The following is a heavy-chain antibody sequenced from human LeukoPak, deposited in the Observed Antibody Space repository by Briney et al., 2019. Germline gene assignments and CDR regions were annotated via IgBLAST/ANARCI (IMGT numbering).Heavy chain of an antibody. CDR3: ARGGGSGRNAFDI. D-gene: IGHD3-16*01. Sequence: RSSETLSLTCAVYGGSFSGYYWSWIRQPPGKGLEWIGEINHSGSTNYNPSLKSRVTISVDTSKNQFSLKLSSVTAADTAVYYCARGGGSGRNAFDIWGQGTMVTVSS. CDR2: INHSGST. V-gene: IGHV4-34*01. CDR1: GGSFSGYY. J-gene: IGHJ3*02.